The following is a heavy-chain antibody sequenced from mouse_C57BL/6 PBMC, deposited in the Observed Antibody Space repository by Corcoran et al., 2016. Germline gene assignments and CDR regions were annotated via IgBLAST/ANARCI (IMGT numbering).Heavy chain of an antibody. V-gene: IGHV9-3*01. J-gene: IGHJ3*01. CDR3: ARGDYSNSY. D-gene: IGHD2-5*01. CDR1: GYTFTTYG. CDR2: INTYSGVP. Sequence: QIQLVQSGPELKKPGETVKISCKASGYTFTTYGMSWVKQAPGKGLKWMGWINTYSGVPTYADDFKGRFAFSLETSASTAYLQINNLKNEDTATYFCARGDYSNSYWGQGTLVTVS.